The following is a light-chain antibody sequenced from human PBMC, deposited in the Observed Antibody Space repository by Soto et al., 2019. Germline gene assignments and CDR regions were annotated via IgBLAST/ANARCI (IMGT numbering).Light chain of an antibody. V-gene: IGLV1-44*01. CDR2: SNN. J-gene: IGLJ3*02. CDR3: AACGGRLKALV. Sequence: QSVLTQPPSASGTPGQRVTISCSGSSSNIGSNTVNWYQQLPGTTPKLLIYSNNQRPSGVPDRFSGSKSGTSASLAISGLQYEDEADYYCAACGGRLKALVFGGGTKLTVL. CDR1: SSNIGSNT.